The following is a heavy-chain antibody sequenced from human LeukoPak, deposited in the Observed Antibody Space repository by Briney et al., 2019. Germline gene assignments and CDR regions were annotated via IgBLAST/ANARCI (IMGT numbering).Heavy chain of an antibody. J-gene: IGHJ4*02. CDR1: GFTVTSYA. CDR3: AKRIAAAGREGY. D-gene: IGHD6-13*01. V-gene: IGHV3-23*01. CDR2: ISGSGGST. Sequence: GGSLRLSCAASGFTVTSYAMSCVSQAPGEGLEWVSAISGSGGSTYYADSVKGRFTISRDNSKNTLYLQMNSLRAEDTAVYYCAKRIAAAGREGYWGQGTLVTVSS.